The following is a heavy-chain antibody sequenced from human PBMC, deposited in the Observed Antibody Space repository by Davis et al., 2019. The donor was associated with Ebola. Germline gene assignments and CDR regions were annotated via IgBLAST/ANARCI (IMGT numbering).Heavy chain of an antibody. CDR1: GGSVSSGSYY. V-gene: IGHV4-61*01. Sequence: SETLSLTCTVSGGSVSSGSYYWSWIRQPPGKGLEWIGYIYYSGSTNYNPSLKSRVTISVDTSKNQFSLKLSSVTAADTAVYYCAREPRIAARHMDVWGKGTTVTVSS. CDR2: IYYSGST. CDR3: AREPRIAARHMDV. D-gene: IGHD6-6*01. J-gene: IGHJ6*04.